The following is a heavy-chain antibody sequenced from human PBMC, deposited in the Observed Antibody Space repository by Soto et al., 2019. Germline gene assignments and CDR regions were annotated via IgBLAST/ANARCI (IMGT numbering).Heavy chain of an antibody. CDR2: IYDSGIT. CDR3: ARTYDSNGYANEFDS. D-gene: IGHD3-22*01. Sequence: PSETLSLTCNVSGRSINSYYWSWVRQPPGKGLEWIGYIYDSGITSYNPSLESRVTMSADTSKNQFSLKLTSVTGADTAVYYCARTYDSNGYANEFDSWGQGILVTVSS. V-gene: IGHV4-59*01. J-gene: IGHJ4*02. CDR1: GRSINSYY.